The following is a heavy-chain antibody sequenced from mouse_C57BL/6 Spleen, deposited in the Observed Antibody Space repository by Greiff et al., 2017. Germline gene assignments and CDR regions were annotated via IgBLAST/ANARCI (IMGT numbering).Heavy chain of an antibody. D-gene: IGHD1-1*01. J-gene: IGHJ1*03. V-gene: IGHV1-82*01. Sequence: QVQLQQSGPELVKPGASVKISCKASGYAFSSSWMNWVKQRPGKGLEWIGRIYPGDGDTNYNGKFKGKATLTADKSSSTAYMQLSSLTSEDSAVYFCARGNGSSSYWYFAVWGTGTTVTVSS. CDR2: IYPGDGDT. CDR1: GYAFSSSW. CDR3: ARGNGSSSYWYFAV.